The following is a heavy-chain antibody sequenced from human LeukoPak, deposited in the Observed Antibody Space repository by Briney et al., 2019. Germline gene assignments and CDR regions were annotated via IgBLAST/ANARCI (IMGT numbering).Heavy chain of an antibody. Sequence: SGPTLVNPTQTLTLTCTFSGFSLTTSGVGVGWVRQPPGKALEWLALIYWDDDERYSPSLKSRLTITKDTSKNQVVLTMANMDPVDTATYYCALTSQYSTFGYWSQGTLITVSS. CDR1: GFSLTTSGVG. CDR2: IYWDDDE. J-gene: IGHJ4*02. CDR3: ALTSQYSTFGY. V-gene: IGHV2-5*02. D-gene: IGHD2-21*01.